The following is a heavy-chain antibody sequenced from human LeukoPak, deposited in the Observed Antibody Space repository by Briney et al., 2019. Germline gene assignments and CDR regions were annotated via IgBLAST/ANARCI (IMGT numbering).Heavy chain of an antibody. Sequence: PSETLSLTCTVSGGSVSSGSYYWSWIRQPPGKGLEWIGYIYYSGSTNYNPSLKSRVTISVDTSKNQFSPKLSSVTAADTAVYYCASSQWLAYYFDYWGQGTLVTVSS. V-gene: IGHV4-61*01. CDR2: IYYSGST. D-gene: IGHD6-19*01. J-gene: IGHJ4*02. CDR3: ASSQWLAYYFDY. CDR1: GGSVSSGSYY.